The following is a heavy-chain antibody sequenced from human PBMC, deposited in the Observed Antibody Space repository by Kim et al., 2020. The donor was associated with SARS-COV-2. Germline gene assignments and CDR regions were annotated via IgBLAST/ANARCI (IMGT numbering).Heavy chain of an antibody. J-gene: IGHJ5*02. CDR2: IIPIFGTA. CDR1: GGTFSSYA. CDR3: ATYSGPANSWFDP. D-gene: IGHD5-12*01. Sequence: SVKVSCKASGGTFSSYAISWVRQAPGQGLEWMGGIIPIFGTANYAQKFQGRVTITADESTSTAYMELSSLRSEDTAVYYFATYSGPANSWFDPWGQGTLVTVSS. V-gene: IGHV1-69*13.